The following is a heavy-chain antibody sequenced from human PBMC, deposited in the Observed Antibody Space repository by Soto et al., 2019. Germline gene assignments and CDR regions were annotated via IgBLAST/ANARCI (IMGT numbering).Heavy chain of an antibody. Sequence: ASVKVSCKASGYTFTGYYMHWARQAPGQGLEWMGWINPNSGGTNYAQKFQGWVTMTRDTSISTAYMELSRLRSDDTAVYYCARQYYYDSSGYYLPRYYGMDVWGQGTTVTVSS. CDR1: GYTFTGYY. V-gene: IGHV1-2*04. CDR2: INPNSGGT. CDR3: ARQYYYDSSGYYLPRYYGMDV. D-gene: IGHD3-22*01. J-gene: IGHJ6*02.